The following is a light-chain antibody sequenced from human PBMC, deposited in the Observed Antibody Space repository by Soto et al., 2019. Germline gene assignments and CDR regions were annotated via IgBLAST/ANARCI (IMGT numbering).Light chain of an antibody. V-gene: IGKV1-12*01. CDR1: QAISSW. J-gene: IGKJ3*01. CDR3: QQANSFPYT. Sequence: IQLTQSPSSVSASVGDRVTITCRASQAISSWLAWFQQKPGKAPRLLIYAASTLQSGVPSRFSGSGSGTDFTLTINSLQPEDFATYYCQQANSFPYTFGRGTKVDIK. CDR2: AAS.